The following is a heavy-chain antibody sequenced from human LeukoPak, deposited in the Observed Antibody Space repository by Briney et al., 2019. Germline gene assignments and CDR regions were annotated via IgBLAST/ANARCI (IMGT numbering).Heavy chain of an antibody. D-gene: IGHD3-10*01. CDR3: ARDWRGSGSYYWFDP. J-gene: IGHJ5*02. CDR2: MNPNSGNT. Sequence: ASVKVSCKASGYTFTSYDINWVRQATGQGLEWMGWMNPNSGNTGYAQKFQGRVTMTRNTSISTAYMELSRLRSDDTAVYYCARDWRGSGSYYWFDPWGQGTLVTVSS. V-gene: IGHV1-8*01. CDR1: GYTFTSYD.